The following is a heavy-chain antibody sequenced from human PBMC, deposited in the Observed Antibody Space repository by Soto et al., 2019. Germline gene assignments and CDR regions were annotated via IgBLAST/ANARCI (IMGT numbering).Heavy chain of an antibody. CDR1: GYTFSSYS. V-gene: IGHV1-18*04. Sequence: QMVQSGAEVKQPGASVKISCKTSGYTFSSYSINWVRQAPGQGPEWMAWISTYSGNTHYAERVQGRVTVTLDKSARTAFMEMRGLTSDDTAVYFCARDNGYYDLWGQGTLVTVSS. J-gene: IGHJ4*02. CDR3: ARDNGYYDL. CDR2: ISTYSGNT.